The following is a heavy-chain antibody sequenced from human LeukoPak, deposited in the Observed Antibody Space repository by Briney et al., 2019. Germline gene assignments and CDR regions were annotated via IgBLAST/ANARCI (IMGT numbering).Heavy chain of an antibody. CDR3: ARGGCSSTSCFPRFNWFDP. D-gene: IGHD2-2*01. CDR1: GGSISSGGYY. CDR2: IYYSGST. V-gene: IGHV4-31*03. Sequence: SETLSLTCTVSGGSISSGGYYWSWLRQHPGKGLEWIGYIYYSGSTYYNPSLKSRVTISVNTSKNQFSLKLSSVTAADTAVYYCARGGCSSTSCFPRFNWFDPGGQGTLVTVSS. J-gene: IGHJ5*02.